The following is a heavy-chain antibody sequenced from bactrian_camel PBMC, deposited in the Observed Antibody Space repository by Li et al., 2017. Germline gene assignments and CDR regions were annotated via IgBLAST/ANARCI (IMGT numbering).Heavy chain of an antibody. V-gene: IGHV3-1*01. J-gene: IGHJ4*01. CDR1: GFTLERDD. CDR3: ATDPYGLGWFDY. CDR2: INSSGRTT. Sequence: VQLVESGGGSVQAGGSLRLSCAASGFTLERDDVGWFRQAPGKGLEWVSDINSSGRTTNYADSVKGRFTISRDNAKNTLYLQLNSLTREDSAMYYCATDPYGLGWFDYWGQGTQVTVS. D-gene: IGHD5*01.